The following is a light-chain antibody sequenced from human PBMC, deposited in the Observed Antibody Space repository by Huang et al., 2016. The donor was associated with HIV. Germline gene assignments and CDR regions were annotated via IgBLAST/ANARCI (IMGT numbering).Light chain of an antibody. CDR2: WAP. CDR1: QSFFYSSNKNNY. J-gene: IGKJ4*01. Sequence: DIVMTQSPDSLAVSLGGRATINCKSSQSFFYSSNKNNYLAWYQPKPEQPPRLLIYWAPARESGVPDRFNGSGSGTDFTFTISNLQAEDVAVYYCQQYYKTPLTFGGGTKVEIK. CDR3: QQYYKTPLT. V-gene: IGKV4-1*01.